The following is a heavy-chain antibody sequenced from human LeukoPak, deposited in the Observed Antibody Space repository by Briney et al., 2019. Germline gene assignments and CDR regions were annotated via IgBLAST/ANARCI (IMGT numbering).Heavy chain of an antibody. CDR1: GGSISSYY. Sequence: PSETLSLTCTVSGGSISSYYWSWIRQPPGKGLEWIGYIYYSGSTNYNPSLKSRVTISVDTSKNQFSLKLSSVTAADTAVYYCAGDHRPPHCGGDCYSSRSYGMDVWGQGTTVTVSS. CDR2: IYYSGST. J-gene: IGHJ6*02. D-gene: IGHD2-21*02. CDR3: AGDHRPPHCGGDCYSSRSYGMDV. V-gene: IGHV4-59*01.